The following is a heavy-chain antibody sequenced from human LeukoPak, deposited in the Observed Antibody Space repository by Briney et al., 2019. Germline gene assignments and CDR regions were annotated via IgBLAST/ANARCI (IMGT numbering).Heavy chain of an antibody. J-gene: IGHJ6*03. Sequence: GGSLRLSCAASGFTFSSYWMSWVRQAPGKGLEWVGRIKSKTDGGTTDYAAPVKGRFTISRDDSKNTLYLQMNSLKTEDTAVYYCTTQLEYYYYYMDVWGKGTTVTVSS. CDR3: TTQLEYYYYYMDV. D-gene: IGHD6-13*01. V-gene: IGHV3-15*01. CDR2: IKSKTDGGTT. CDR1: GFTFSSYW.